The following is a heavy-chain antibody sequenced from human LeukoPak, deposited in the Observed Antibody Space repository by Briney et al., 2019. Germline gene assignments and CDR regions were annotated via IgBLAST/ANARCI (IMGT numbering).Heavy chain of an antibody. V-gene: IGHV4-39*01. CDR2: IYYSRST. D-gene: IGHD5-18*01. CDR3: ASNSYGLRGDY. Sequence: PSETLSLTCTVSGGSISSSSYYWGWIRQPPGKGLEWIGSIYYSRSTYYNPSLKSRVTICVDASNNLFFLKLSSVTAAETAVYYCASNSYGLRGDYWGQGTLVTVSS. CDR1: GGSISSSSYY. J-gene: IGHJ4*02.